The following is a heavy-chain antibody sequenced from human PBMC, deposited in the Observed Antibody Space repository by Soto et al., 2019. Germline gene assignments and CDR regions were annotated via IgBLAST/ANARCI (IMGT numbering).Heavy chain of an antibody. V-gene: IGHV3-53*01. J-gene: IGHJ3*02. Sequence: EVQLVESGGGLIQPGGSLRLSCAASGFTVSSNYMSWVRQAPGKGLEWVSVIYSGGSTYYADSVKGRFTISRDNSKNTLYLQMNSLRAEDTAVHYCASYSSSDAFDIWGQGTMVTVSS. CDR1: GFTVSSNY. CDR2: IYSGGST. CDR3: ASYSSSDAFDI. D-gene: IGHD6-6*01.